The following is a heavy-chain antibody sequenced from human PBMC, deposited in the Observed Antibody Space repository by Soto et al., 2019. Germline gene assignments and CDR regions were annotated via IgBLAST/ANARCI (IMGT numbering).Heavy chain of an antibody. D-gene: IGHD2-21*02. Sequence: QVQLQQWGAGLLKPSETLSLTCAVYGGSFSGYYWTWIRQPPGKGLEWIGEINHSGTINFNPSLKSRLTISLDTSKKHFSRKLSTVTDADTAAYYCARADRTLVTSYSLDVWGQGTTVTVSS. J-gene: IGHJ6*02. CDR3: ARADRTLVTSYSLDV. CDR2: INHSGTI. V-gene: IGHV4-34*01. CDR1: GGSFSGYY.